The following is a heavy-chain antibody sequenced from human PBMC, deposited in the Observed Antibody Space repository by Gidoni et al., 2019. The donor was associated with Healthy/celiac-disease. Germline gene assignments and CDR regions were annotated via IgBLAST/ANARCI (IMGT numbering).Heavy chain of an antibody. CDR2: INHSGST. Sequence: QVQLQQWGAGLLKPSETVSLTCAVYGGALSGYYWSWIRKPQGKGPEWIGEINHSGSTNYNPSLKSRVTISVDTSKNQFSLKLISVTAADTAVYYCARERNEAMTRRGAFDIWGQGTMVTVSS. V-gene: IGHV4-34*01. CDR3: ARERNEAMTRRGAFDI. D-gene: IGHD1-1*01. J-gene: IGHJ3*02. CDR1: GGALSGYY.